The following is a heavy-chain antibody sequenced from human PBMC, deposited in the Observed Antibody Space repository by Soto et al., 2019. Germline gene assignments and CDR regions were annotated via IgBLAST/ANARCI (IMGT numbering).Heavy chain of an antibody. CDR3: TRAHTSSWHSGDH. CDR1: GFTFSSYH. J-gene: IGHJ4*02. Sequence: AGGSLRLSCAASGFTFSSYHMNLFRQAPGKGLEWLSYISTTGNTVYDAGSVKGRFTISRDNAKNLLFLQMDSLRAEDTAEYYCTRAHTSSWHSGDHWGQGTLVTVSS. V-gene: IGHV3-48*03. CDR2: ISTTGNTV. D-gene: IGHD3-10*01.